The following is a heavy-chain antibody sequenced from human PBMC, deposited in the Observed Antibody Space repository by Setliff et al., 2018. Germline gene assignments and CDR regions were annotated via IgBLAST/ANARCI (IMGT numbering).Heavy chain of an antibody. Sequence: GGSLRLSCAASGFSFSGSAVYWVRQATVKGLEWIGRIRGRTDNYATAYAASVRGRFTISRDDSKNTAYLQMNSLKTEDTAVYYCTFARDGYDVFDIWGQGTMVTVS. CDR1: GFSFSGSA. D-gene: IGHD5-18*01. CDR2: IRGRTDNYAT. CDR3: TFARDGYDVFDI. V-gene: IGHV3-73*01. J-gene: IGHJ3*02.